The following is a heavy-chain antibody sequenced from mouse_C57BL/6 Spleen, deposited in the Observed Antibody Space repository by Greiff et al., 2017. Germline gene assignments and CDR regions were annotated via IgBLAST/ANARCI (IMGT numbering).Heavy chain of an antibody. Sequence: VKLKESGPELVKPGASVKISCKASGYAFSSSWMNWVKQRPGKGLEWIGRIYPGDGDTNYNGKFKGKATLTADKSSSTAYMQLSSLTSEDSAVYFCAKLLRDAMDYWGQGTSVTVSS. CDR3: AKLLRDAMDY. D-gene: IGHD1-1*01. CDR1: GYAFSSSW. V-gene: IGHV1-82*01. J-gene: IGHJ4*01. CDR2: IYPGDGDT.